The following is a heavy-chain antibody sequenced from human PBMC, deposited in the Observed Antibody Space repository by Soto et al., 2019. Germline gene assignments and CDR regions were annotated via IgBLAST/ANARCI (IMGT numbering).Heavy chain of an antibody. CDR3: ARLEATYYYDSSGYLGY. V-gene: IGHV1-69*13. D-gene: IGHD3-22*01. CDR2: IIPIFGTA. CDR1: GGTFSSYA. J-gene: IGHJ4*02. Sequence: GASVKVSCKASGGTFSSYAISWVRQAPGQGLEWMGGIIPIFGTANYAQKFQGRVTITADESTSTAYMELSSLRSEDTAVYYCARLEATYYYDSSGYLGYWGQGTLVTVSS.